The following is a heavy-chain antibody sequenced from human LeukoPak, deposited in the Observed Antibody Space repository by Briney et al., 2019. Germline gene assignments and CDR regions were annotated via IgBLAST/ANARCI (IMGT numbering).Heavy chain of an antibody. D-gene: IGHD3-3*01. CDR1: GYSISSGYY. CDR2: VFYSGNT. J-gene: IGHJ6*03. V-gene: IGHV4-38-2*02. CDR3: VRQSRIFGVTRPGYMDV. Sequence: SETLSLTCTVSGYSISSGYYWGWIRQPPGKGLEWIGNVFYSGNTLYNPSLKSRVTMSIDTSKSQFSLSLSSVTAADTAMYWCVRQSRIFGVTRPGYMDVWGKGIMVSVSS.